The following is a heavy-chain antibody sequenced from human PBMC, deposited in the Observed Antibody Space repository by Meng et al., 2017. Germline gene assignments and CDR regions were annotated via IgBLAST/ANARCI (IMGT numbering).Heavy chain of an antibody. CDR3: ARDRGAVAGTNFDY. V-gene: IGHV4-4*02. D-gene: IGHD6-19*01. J-gene: IGHJ4*02. CDR2: IYHSGST. CDR1: GGSISSSNW. Sequence: QVELQESGPGLVKPSGTRSLTCAVYGGSISSSNWWSWVRQPPGKGLEWIGEIYHSGSTNYNPSLKSRVTISVDKSKNQFSLKLSSVTAADTAVYYCARDRGAVAGTNFDYWGQGTLVTVSS.